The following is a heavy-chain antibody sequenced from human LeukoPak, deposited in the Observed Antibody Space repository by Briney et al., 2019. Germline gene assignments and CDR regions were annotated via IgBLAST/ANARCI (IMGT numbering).Heavy chain of an antibody. CDR3: ARSPPVNSGYYRDHYYYYYMDV. D-gene: IGHD3-22*01. CDR2: IYTSGST. CDR1: GGSISSYY. Sequence: SETLSLTCTVSGGSISSYYWSWIRQPAGKGLEWIGRIYTSGSTNYNPSLKSRVTMSVDTSKNQFSLKLSSVTAADTAVYYCARSPPVNSGYYRDHYYYYYMDVWGKGTTVTISS. V-gene: IGHV4-4*07. J-gene: IGHJ6*03.